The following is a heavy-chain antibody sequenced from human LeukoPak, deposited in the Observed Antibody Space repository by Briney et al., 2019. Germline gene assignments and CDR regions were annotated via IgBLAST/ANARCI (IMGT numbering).Heavy chain of an antibody. D-gene: IGHD2-15*01. Sequence: PSETLSLTCTVSGGSISSSSYYWGWIRQPPGKGLEWIGSIHYSGSTYYYPSLKSRVTISVDTSKNQFSLKLSSVTATDTAVYFCARHLGRSSGRCYSTNNWFDPWGQGTLVTVSS. CDR1: GGSISSSSYY. CDR3: ARHLGRSSGRCYSTNNWFDP. CDR2: IHYSGST. V-gene: IGHV4-39*01. J-gene: IGHJ5*02.